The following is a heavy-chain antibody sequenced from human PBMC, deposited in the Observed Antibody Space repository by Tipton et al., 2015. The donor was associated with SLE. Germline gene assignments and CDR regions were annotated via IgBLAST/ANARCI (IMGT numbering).Heavy chain of an antibody. CDR3: VLIVRGDPPVPLDF. Sequence: SLRLSCSASGFSFFSYSIHWVRQSPGKGPEWVALISYDSAEKFYVDSVQGRFTISRDNSENTVYLQMNSLRPEDTAVYYRVLIVRGDPPVPLDFWGQGALVTVSS. CDR1: GFSFFSYS. D-gene: IGHD3-10*01. J-gene: IGHJ4*02. CDR2: ISYDSAEK. V-gene: IGHV3-30*04.